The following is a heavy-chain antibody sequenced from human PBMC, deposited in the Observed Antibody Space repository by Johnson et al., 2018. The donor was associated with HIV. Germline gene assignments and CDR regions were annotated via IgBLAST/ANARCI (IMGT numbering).Heavy chain of an antibody. V-gene: IGHV3-66*01. CDR2: IYSGGST. J-gene: IGHJ3*02. CDR3: ARSGYGSGSTHDAFDI. CDR1: GFTVSSNY. D-gene: IGHD3-10*01. Sequence: MQLVESGGGLVQPGGSLRLSCAASGFTVSSNYMSWVRQAPGKGLEWVSVIYSGGSTYYADSVKGRFTIYSDNSKNTLYRQMNSLRAEDTAVYYCARSGYGSGSTHDAFDIWGQGTMVTVSS.